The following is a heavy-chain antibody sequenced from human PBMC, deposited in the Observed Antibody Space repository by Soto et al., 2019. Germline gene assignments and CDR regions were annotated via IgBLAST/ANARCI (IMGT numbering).Heavy chain of an antibody. CDR2: ISSSSSYI. CDR1: GFTFSSYS. CDR3: ASSDMAIGFLIAQANY. Sequence: PGWSLRLSCAASGFTFSSYSMNWVRQAPGKGLEWVSSISSSSSYIYYADSVKGRFTISRDNAKNSLYLQMNSLRAEDTAVYYCASSDMAIGFLIAQANYCGQGT. V-gene: IGHV3-21*01. J-gene: IGHJ4*02. D-gene: IGHD2-21*01.